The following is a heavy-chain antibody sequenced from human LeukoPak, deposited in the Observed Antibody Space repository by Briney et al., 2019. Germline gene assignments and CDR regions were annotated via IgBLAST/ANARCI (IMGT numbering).Heavy chain of an antibody. V-gene: IGHV3-23*01. CDR2: ITDSGGNR. CDR1: GFAFSSHA. CDR3: AKSSRYGTGWYGKIDY. Sequence: GGSLRLSCAASGFAFSSHAMSWVRQAPGKGLEWVSAITDSGGNRQYTDSVKGRFTISRDNSKNTLYLQMDSLRADDTAVYYCAKSSRYGTGWYGKIDYWGQGTLLTVSS. J-gene: IGHJ4*02. D-gene: IGHD6-19*01.